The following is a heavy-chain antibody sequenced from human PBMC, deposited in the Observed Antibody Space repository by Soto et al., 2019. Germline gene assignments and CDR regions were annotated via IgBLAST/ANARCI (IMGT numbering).Heavy chain of an antibody. Sequence: PSETLSLTCTVSGGSISSSSYYWGWIRQPPGKGLEWIGSIYYSGSTYYNPSLKSRVTISVDTSKNQFSLKLSSVTAADTAVYYCASQGRGYCSGGSCFNDYWGQGTLVTVSS. CDR1: GGSISSSSYY. CDR3: ASQGRGYCSGGSCFNDY. CDR2: IYYSGST. J-gene: IGHJ4*02. V-gene: IGHV4-39*01. D-gene: IGHD2-15*01.